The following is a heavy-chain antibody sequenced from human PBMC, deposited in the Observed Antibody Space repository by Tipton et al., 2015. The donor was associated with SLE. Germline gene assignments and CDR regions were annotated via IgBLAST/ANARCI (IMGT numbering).Heavy chain of an antibody. D-gene: IGHD3-9*01. Sequence: PGLVKPSETLSLTCTVSDDSITNSNYYWAWIRQPPGKGPEWLGTIKWLGTASYSGRADYNPSLKSRLSISIDTSMHQFSLRLSSLTAADTAVYFCARAFYYDVWTRYHNEKTTKTYYFDSWGQGTLVTVSS. CDR2: IKWLGTASYSGRA. J-gene: IGHJ4*02. CDR3: ARAFYYDVWTRYHNEKTTKTYYFDS. CDR1: DDSITNSNYY. V-gene: IGHV4-39*07.